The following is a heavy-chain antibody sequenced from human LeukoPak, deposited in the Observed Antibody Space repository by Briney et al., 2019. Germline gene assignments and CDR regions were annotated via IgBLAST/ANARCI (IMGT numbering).Heavy chain of an antibody. D-gene: IGHD3-22*01. CDR2: ISYDGSDK. V-gene: IGHV3-30-3*01. CDR3: ARGRYYYDTSGYFDY. J-gene: IGHJ4*02. CDR1: GFTFSSYA. Sequence: GGSLRLSCEASGFTFSSYAIHWVRQAPGKGLEWVALISYDGSDKYYADSVKGRFTISRDNSKNTLYLQMNSLRAEDTAIYYCARGRYYYDTSGYFDYWGQGTLVTVSS.